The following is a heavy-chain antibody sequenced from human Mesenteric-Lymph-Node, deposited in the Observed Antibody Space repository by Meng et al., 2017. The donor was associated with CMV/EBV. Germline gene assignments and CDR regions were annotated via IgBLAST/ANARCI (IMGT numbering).Heavy chain of an antibody. CDR1: GGSSSGRSW. J-gene: IGHJ2*01. CDR3: AGSLFNWYFDL. V-gene: IGHV4-4*01. Sequence: AGSGGSSSGRSWGQGGRQSRGKGVEGIGEIYNRGSTIYNPSRKSRVTISVDKSKNKFSLKLSSVTAADTAVYCCAGSLFNWYFDLWGRGTLVTVSS. D-gene: IGHD1-26*01. CDR2: IYNRGST.